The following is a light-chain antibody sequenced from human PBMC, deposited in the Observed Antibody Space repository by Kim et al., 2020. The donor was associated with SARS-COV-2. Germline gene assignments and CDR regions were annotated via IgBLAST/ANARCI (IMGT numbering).Light chain of an antibody. CDR1: KLGDKY. V-gene: IGLV3-1*01. CDR2: QDS. CDR3: QAWDSSTKV. J-gene: IGLJ1*01. Sequence: SVSPGQTASITCSVDKLGDKYACWYQQKPGQSPVLVIYQDSKRPSGIPERFSGSNSGNTATLTISGTQAMDEADYYCQAWDSSTKVFGTGTQLTVL.